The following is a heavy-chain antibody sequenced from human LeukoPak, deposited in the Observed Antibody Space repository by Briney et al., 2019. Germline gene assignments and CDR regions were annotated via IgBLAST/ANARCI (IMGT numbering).Heavy chain of an antibody. CDR2: IYYSGST. J-gene: IGHJ5*02. CDR1: GGSISSGDYY. D-gene: IGHD6-19*01. Sequence: SQTLSLTCTVSGGSISSGDYYWSWIRQPPGKGLEWIGYIYYSGSTYYNPSLKSRVIISVDTSKNQFSLKLSSVTAADTAVYYCARSSSGWYKDNWFDPWGQGTLVTVSS. V-gene: IGHV4-30-4*08. CDR3: ARSSSGWYKDNWFDP.